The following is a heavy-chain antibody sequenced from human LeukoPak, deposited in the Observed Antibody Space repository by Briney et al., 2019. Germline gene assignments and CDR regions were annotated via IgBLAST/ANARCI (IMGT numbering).Heavy chain of an antibody. J-gene: IGHJ6*02. V-gene: IGHV1-24*01. Sequence: ASVKVSCKVSGYTLTELSMHWVRQAPGKGLEWMGGFDPEDGETIYAQKFQGRVTMTEDTSTDTAYMELSSLRSEDTAVYYCATVRITTVRGDLYGMDVWGQGTTVTVSS. CDR1: GYTLTELS. CDR2: FDPEDGET. D-gene: IGHD3-10*01. CDR3: ATVRITTVRGDLYGMDV.